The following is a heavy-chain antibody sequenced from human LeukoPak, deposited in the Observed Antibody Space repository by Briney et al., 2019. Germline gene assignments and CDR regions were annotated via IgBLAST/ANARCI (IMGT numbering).Heavy chain of an antibody. V-gene: IGHV3-15*01. CDR2: VKSNIDGGTT. D-gene: IGHD1-1*01. CDR3: TTATTGTTSWS. Sequence: GGSLRLSCAASGFAFRYTWMTWVRQAPGKGREWVGRVKSNIDGGTTDYAAPVKGRFTISRDDSKNTLYLQMSSLKTEDTAVYYCTTATTGTTSWSWGQGTLVTVSS. J-gene: IGHJ5*02. CDR1: GFAFRYTW.